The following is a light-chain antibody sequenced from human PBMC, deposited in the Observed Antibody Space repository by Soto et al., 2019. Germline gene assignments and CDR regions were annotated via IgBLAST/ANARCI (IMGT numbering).Light chain of an antibody. CDR2: ETP. V-gene: IGKV1-33*01. CDR1: QDIGNY. J-gene: IGKJ3*01. CDR3: QQHHSLPLT. Sequence: VDRVTITCQASQDIGNYLNWYQQKPGKAPKILIYETPNMEIGVPSRFSGSGSGTDFSLSISSLQPEDIATYYCQQHHSLPLTFGPGTKVDIK.